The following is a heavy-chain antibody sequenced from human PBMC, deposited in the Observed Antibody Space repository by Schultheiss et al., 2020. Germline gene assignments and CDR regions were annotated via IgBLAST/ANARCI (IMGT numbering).Heavy chain of an antibody. J-gene: IGHJ5*02. CDR1: GGSFSGYY. V-gene: IGHV4-34*01. CDR2: INHSGST. CDR3: ARGRELRPWHP. D-gene: IGHD1-26*01. Sequence: SETLSLTCAVYGGSFSGYYWSWIRQPPGKGLEWIGEINHSGSTNYNPSLKSRVTISVDTSKNQFSLKLSSVTAADTAVYYCARGRELRPWHPWGQGTLVTVSS.